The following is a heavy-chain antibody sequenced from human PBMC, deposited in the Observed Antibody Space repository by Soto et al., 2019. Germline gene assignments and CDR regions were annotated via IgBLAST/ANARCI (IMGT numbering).Heavy chain of an antibody. CDR1: GFTFSIHA. Sequence: GGSLRLSCAATGFTFSIHAMSWVRQAPGKGLEWVSTIGSSDIYYADSVKGRFTISRDNSKNMLFLQINSLSADDTALYYCAKDHFNGHGVFDAFDVWGQGTMVTVSS. J-gene: IGHJ3*01. CDR3: AKDHFNGHGVFDAFDV. V-gene: IGHV3-23*01. D-gene: IGHD2-8*01. CDR2: IGSSDI.